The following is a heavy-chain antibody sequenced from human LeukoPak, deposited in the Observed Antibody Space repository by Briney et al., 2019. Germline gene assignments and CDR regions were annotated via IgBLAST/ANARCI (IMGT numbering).Heavy chain of an antibody. J-gene: IGHJ3*02. V-gene: IGHV4-38-2*02. CDR3: ARDLYGSGSYSAFDI. Sequence: SETLSLTCTVSGFSISSGYYWGWIRQPPGKGLEWIGSIYYSGSTYYNPSLKSRVTISVDTSKNQFSLKLSSVTAADTAVYYCARDLYGSGSYSAFDIWGQGTMVTVSS. D-gene: IGHD3-10*01. CDR1: GFSISSGYY. CDR2: IYYSGST.